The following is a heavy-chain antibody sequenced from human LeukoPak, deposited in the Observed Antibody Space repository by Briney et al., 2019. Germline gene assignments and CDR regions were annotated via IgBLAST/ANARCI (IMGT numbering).Heavy chain of an antibody. CDR3: ARTSGYSYGPIDY. D-gene: IGHD5-18*01. CDR2: INHSGST. V-gene: IGHV4-34*01. Sequence: KPSETLSLTCAVYGGSFSGYYWRWIRQPPGKGLEWIGEINHSGSTNYNPSLKSRVTISVDTSKNQFSLKLSSVTAADTAVYYCARTSGYSYGPIDYWGQGTLVTVSS. J-gene: IGHJ4*02. CDR1: GGSFSGYY.